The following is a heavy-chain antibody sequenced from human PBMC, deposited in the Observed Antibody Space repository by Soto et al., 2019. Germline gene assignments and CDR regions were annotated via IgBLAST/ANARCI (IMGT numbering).Heavy chain of an antibody. CDR3: AREDSMTTVVTRNAFDI. CDR1: GYTFTSYY. Sequence: SVKVSCKASGYTFTSYYMHWVRQAPVQGLEWMGIINPSGGSTSYAQKFQGRVTMTRDTSTSTVYMELSSLRSEDTAVYYCAREDSMTTVVTRNAFDIWGQGTMVTVSS. J-gene: IGHJ3*02. V-gene: IGHV1-46*01. D-gene: IGHD4-17*01. CDR2: INPSGGST.